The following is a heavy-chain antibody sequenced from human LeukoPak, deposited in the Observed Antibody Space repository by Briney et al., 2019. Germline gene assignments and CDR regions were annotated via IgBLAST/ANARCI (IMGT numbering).Heavy chain of an antibody. J-gene: IGHJ4*02. CDR1: GFSVSSNY. CDR2: IDSGGST. V-gene: IGHV3-53*04. D-gene: IGHD1-20*01. Sequence: GGSLRLSCAASGFSVSSNYMSWVRQAPGKGLEWVSVIDSGGSTYYADSVKGRFTISSHNSKNTLYLQMNSLRAEDTAVYYCARGGGARGSNINWWDQGTLVTVSS. CDR3: ARGGGARGSNINW.